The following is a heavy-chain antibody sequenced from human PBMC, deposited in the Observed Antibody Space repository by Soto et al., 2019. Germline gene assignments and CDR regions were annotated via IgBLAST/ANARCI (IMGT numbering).Heavy chain of an antibody. J-gene: IGHJ5*02. V-gene: IGHV4-59*08. D-gene: IGHD3-10*01. Sequence: ASETLCLTCTVSGGSISSYYWSWIRQPPGKGLEWIGYIYYSGSTNYNPSLKSRVTISVDTSKNQFSLKLSSVTAADTAVYYCARHAPMVRGLKNWFDPWGQGTLVTVSS. CDR1: GGSISSYY. CDR3: ARHAPMVRGLKNWFDP. CDR2: IYYSGST.